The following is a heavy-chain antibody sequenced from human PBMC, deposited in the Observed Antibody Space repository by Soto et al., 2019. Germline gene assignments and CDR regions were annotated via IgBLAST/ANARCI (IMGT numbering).Heavy chain of an antibody. V-gene: IGHV3-23*01. Sequence: EVQLLESGGGLVQPGGSLRLSCAASGFTFSSYAMNWVRQAPGKGLEWVSAISGSGGSTYYADSVKGRFTISRDNSKKTLYMQMNSMRAEDTAVYYCAKTPIAYILTGYQGYFDLWGRGTLVTVSS. D-gene: IGHD3-9*01. J-gene: IGHJ2*01. CDR2: ISGSGGST. CDR3: AKTPIAYILTGYQGYFDL. CDR1: GFTFSSYA.